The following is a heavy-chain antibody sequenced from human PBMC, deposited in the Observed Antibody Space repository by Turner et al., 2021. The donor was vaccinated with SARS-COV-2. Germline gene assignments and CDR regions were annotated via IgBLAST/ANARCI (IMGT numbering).Heavy chain of an antibody. D-gene: IGHD6-6*01. CDR3: ATVVGAV. Sequence: QVQLVQSGAEVKKRGASVKLSCKASGYNFTTDYIPWVRQAPGQGLEWMGIIHPSDGRTDYPQRFQGRVTMTRDTSTSTVHMELSSLISEDTAVYYFATVVGAVWGQGTLVIVSS. CDR2: IHPSDGRT. V-gene: IGHV1-46*01. J-gene: IGHJ4*02. CDR1: GYNFTTDY.